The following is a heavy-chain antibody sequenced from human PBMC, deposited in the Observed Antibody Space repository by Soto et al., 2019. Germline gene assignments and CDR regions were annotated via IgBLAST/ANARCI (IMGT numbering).Heavy chain of an antibody. D-gene: IGHD3-16*01. CDR1: GYTFKDYG. Sequence: ASVKVSCKASGYTFKDYGIIWVRQAPGQGLEWMAWTSASNDDINYVEKLQGRVTLTTDMSTATAYMELRSLRSDDTAIYYCARDALQYYDSDGRHAGWGPGTLVTVSS. J-gene: IGHJ4*02. CDR3: ARDALQYYDSDGRHAG. V-gene: IGHV1-18*04. CDR2: TSASNDDI.